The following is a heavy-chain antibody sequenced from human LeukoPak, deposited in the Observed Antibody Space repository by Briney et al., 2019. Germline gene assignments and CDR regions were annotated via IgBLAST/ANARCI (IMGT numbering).Heavy chain of an antibody. CDR2: IYYSGST. D-gene: IGHD7-27*01. CDR1: GGSISSSSYY. Sequence: SETLSLICTVSGGSISSSSYYWGWIRQPPGKGLEWIGSIYYSGSTYYNPSLKSRVTISVDTSKNQFSLKLSSVTAADTAVYYCARQPGDEGSYYFDYWGQGTLVTVSS. J-gene: IGHJ4*02. V-gene: IGHV4-39*01. CDR3: ARQPGDEGSYYFDY.